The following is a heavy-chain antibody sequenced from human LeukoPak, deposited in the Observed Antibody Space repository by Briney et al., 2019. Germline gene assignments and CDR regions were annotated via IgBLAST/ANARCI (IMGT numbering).Heavy chain of an antibody. CDR2: INHSGST. CDR1: GGSFSGYY. J-gene: IGHJ6*03. Sequence: SETLSLTCAVYGGSFSGYYWSWIRQPPGKGLEWIGEINHSGSTNYNPSLKSRVTISVDTSKNQFSLRLSSLTAADTALYYCARDRKYYYHMDVRGKGTTVTVSS. V-gene: IGHV4-34*01. D-gene: IGHD1-14*01. CDR3: ARDRKYYYHMDV.